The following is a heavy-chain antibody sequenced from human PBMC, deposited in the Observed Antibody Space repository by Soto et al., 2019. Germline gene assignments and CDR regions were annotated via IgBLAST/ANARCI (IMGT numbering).Heavy chain of an antibody. D-gene: IGHD3-10*01. V-gene: IGHV3-23*01. CDR1: GFTFSSYA. J-gene: IGHJ6*02. CDR3: GITMVRGVDYGMDV. CDR2: ISGSGGST. Sequence: ESGGGLVQPGGSLRLSCAASGFTFSSYAMSWVRQAPGKGLEWVSAISGSGGSTYYADSVKGRFTISRDNSKNTLYLQMNSLRAEDTAVYYCGITMVRGVDYGMDVWGQGTTVTVSS.